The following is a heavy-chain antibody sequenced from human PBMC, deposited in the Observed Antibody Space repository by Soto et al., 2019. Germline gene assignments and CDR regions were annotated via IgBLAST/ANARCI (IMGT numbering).Heavy chain of an antibody. CDR1: GFTFSDYY. J-gene: IGHJ4*02. CDR3: ARYLGGATSRDQNDY. V-gene: IGHV3-11*01. D-gene: IGHD1-26*01. CDR2: ISSSGRTI. Sequence: GGSLRLSCAASGFTFSDYYMSWIRQAPGKGLEWVSYISSSGRTIYYADSVKGRFTISRDNAKNSLYLQMNSLRAEDTAVYYCARYLGGATSRDQNDYWGQGTLVTVSS.